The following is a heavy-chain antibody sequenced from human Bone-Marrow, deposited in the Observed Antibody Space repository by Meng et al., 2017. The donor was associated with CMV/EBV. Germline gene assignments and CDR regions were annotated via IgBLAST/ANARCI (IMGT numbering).Heavy chain of an antibody. V-gene: IGHV1-2*02. CDR1: GYMITGYY. CDR3: ARDNGGWFGELGAFDI. J-gene: IGHJ3*02. Sequence: ASVKVSCKASGYMITGYYMHWVRQAPGQGLEWMGWINPKSGATKYTQNFQGRVTMTRDTSINTAYMELSRLRSDDTAVYYCARDNGGWFGELGAFDIWGQGTMVTVSS. D-gene: IGHD3-10*01. CDR2: INPKSGAT.